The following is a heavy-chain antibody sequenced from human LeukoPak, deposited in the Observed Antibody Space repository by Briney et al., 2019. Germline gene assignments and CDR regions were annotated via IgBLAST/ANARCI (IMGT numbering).Heavy chain of an antibody. Sequence: GRPRRLSCAAPGFTLSSNGTKWGRQAPGKGLEWVANIKQDGSEKYFVGSVKGRFIISREHAKNFVYLQVNSLRAEDTAVYYCARGLFDSWGQGNLVNVSS. CDR3: ARGLFDS. CDR2: IKQDGSEK. CDR1: GFTLSSNG. V-gene: IGHV3-7*04. D-gene: IGHD5-12*01. J-gene: IGHJ4*02.